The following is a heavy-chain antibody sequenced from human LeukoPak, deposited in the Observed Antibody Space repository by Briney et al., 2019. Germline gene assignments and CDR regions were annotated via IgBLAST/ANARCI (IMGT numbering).Heavy chain of an antibody. Sequence: GGSLRLSCAASGFTFSSYAMSWVRQAPGRGLEWVSAISGSGAGTYYADSVKGRFTISRDNSKNTLYLQMHSLRAEDTAVYYCATNTSSWSFDYWGQGTLVTVSS. CDR3: ATNTSSWSFDY. J-gene: IGHJ4*02. D-gene: IGHD6-13*01. CDR2: ISGSGAGT. CDR1: GFTFSSYA. V-gene: IGHV3-23*01.